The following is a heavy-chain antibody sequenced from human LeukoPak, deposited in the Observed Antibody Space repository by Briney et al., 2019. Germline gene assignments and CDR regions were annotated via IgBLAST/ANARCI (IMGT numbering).Heavy chain of an antibody. V-gene: IGHV5-51*01. Sequence: GESLKISCKGSGYSFTSYWIGWVRQMPGKGLEWMGIIYPGDSDTRYSPSFEGQVTISADKSISTAYLQWSSLKASDTAMYYCARGYCSSTSCRHFDYWGQGTPVSVSS. CDR2: IYPGDSDT. D-gene: IGHD2-2*01. CDR3: ARGYCSSTSCRHFDY. J-gene: IGHJ4*02. CDR1: GYSFTSYW.